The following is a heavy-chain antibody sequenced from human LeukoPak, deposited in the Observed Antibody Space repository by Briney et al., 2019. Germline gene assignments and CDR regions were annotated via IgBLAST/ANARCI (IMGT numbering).Heavy chain of an antibody. V-gene: IGHV3-23*01. CDR1: GFTFSNYA. CDR2: LTGNSNNP. CDR3: AKCAKTPEGGSGWCNWFDT. D-gene: IGHD3-3*01. J-gene: IGHJ5*02. Sequence: GGSLRLSCRASGFTFSNYAMNWVRQTPGKGLERVSSLTGNSNNPNYADSVKGRFTISRDNSKNTLYLQMNNLRAEDTALYSCAKCAKTPEGGSGWCNWFDTWGQGTLVIVSS.